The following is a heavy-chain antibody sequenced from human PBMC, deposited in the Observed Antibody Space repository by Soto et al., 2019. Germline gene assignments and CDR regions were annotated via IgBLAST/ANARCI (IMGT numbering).Heavy chain of an antibody. CDR1: GYTFTSYG. J-gene: IGHJ6*03. CDR3: ARAYYDFWSGYYLKNYYYYYIDV. V-gene: IGHV1-18*01. D-gene: IGHD3-3*01. Sequence: QVQLVQSGAEVKKPGASVKVSCKASGYTFTSYGISWVRQAPGQGLEWMGWISAYNGNTNYAQKLQGRVTMTTDTSTRKAYMELRSLRSYDTAVYYCARAYYDFWSGYYLKNYYYYYIDVWGKGTTVTVS. CDR2: ISAYNGNT.